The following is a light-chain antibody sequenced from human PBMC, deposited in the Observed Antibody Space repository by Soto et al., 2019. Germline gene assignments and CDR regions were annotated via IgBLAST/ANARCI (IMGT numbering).Light chain of an antibody. CDR1: RSNIGTNP. J-gene: IGLJ2*01. Sequence: QSVLTQPPSASGTPGQSVSISCSGSRSNIGTNPVNWYQQLPGTAPKLLFYTNTQRPSGVPDRFSASKSGTSASLAISGLQSEDEADYYCAAWDDSLNIVIFGGGTKLTVL. CDR2: TNT. CDR3: AAWDDSLNIVI. V-gene: IGLV1-44*01.